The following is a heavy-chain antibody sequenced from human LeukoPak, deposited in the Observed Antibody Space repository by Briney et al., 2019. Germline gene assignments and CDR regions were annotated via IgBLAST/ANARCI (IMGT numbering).Heavy chain of an antibody. J-gene: IGHJ4*02. CDR3: ASSFLYYYGSGRAGSFDY. CDR1: GGSISSYY. Sequence: SETLSLTCTVSGGSISSYYWSWIRQPPGKGLEWIAYISDIGSINYNPSLKSRVTISLDTSKNQFSLKLSSVTAADTAVYYCASSFLYYYGSGRAGSFDYWGQGTLVTVSS. D-gene: IGHD3-10*01. CDR2: ISDIGSI. V-gene: IGHV4-59*12.